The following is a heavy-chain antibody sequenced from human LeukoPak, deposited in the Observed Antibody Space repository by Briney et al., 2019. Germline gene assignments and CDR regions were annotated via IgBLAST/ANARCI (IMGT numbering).Heavy chain of an antibody. CDR1: GFTFSSCA. CDR2: ISGSGDST. CDR3: AKTRGYCSGGACYSDY. J-gene: IGHJ4*02. V-gene: IGHV3-23*01. Sequence: GGSLRLSCAASGFTFSSCAMSWVRQAPGKGLEWVSGISGSGDSTYYTDSVKGRFTISRDNSKNTLYLQMNSLRAEDTAVYYCAKTRGYCSGGACYSDYWGQGTLVTVSS. D-gene: IGHD2-15*01.